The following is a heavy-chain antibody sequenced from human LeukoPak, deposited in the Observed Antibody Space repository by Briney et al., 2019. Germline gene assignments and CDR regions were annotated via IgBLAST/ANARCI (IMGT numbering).Heavy chain of an antibody. CDR1: GFTFSSYS. D-gene: IGHD3-22*01. CDR2: ISTSGGST. Sequence: GGSLRLSCAASGFTFSSYSMNWVRQAPGKGLEWVSAISTSGGSTYYADSVKGRFTISRVNSKDTLYLQMNSLRAEDTAVYYCAKDITTLIDWGQGTLVTVSS. CDR3: AKDITTLID. V-gene: IGHV3-23*01. J-gene: IGHJ4*02.